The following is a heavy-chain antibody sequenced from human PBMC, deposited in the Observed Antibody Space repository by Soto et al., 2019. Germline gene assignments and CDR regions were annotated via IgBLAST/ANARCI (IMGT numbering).Heavy chain of an antibody. D-gene: IGHD1-26*01. Sequence: QVQLVQSGAEVKKPGSSVKVSCKASGGTFSSYAISWVRQAPGQGLEWMGGIIPIFGTANYAQKFQGRVTITAAESTSTGYMQPGRLRSEDTAVYYSARHRHPYRLENFRRWEENCHCYGIDVWGQGTTVTVSS. V-gene: IGHV1-69*01. CDR3: ARHRHPYRLENFRRWEENCHCYGIDV. J-gene: IGHJ6*02. CDR1: GGTFSSYA. CDR2: IIPIFGTA.